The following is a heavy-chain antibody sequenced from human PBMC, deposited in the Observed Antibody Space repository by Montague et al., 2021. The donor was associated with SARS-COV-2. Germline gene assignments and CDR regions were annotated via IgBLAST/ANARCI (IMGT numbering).Heavy chain of an antibody. V-gene: IGHV3-74*01. J-gene: IGHJ6*03. CDR3: AREKARITIFGAPRGYMDV. CDR2: INSDGSNT. CDR1: GFTLSSYW. D-gene: IGHD3-3*01. Sequence: SLRLSCAASGFTLSSYWMHWVRQAPGKGLVWVSRINSDGSNTNYADSVKGRFTISRDNAKNTLYLQMISLRAEDTAVYYCAREKARITIFGAPRGYMDVWGKGTTVTVSS.